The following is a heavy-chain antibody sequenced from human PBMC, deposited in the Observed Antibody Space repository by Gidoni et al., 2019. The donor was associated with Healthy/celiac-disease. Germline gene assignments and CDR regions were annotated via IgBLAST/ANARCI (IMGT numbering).Heavy chain of an antibody. CDR2: ISWNSGSI. CDR1: GFPFDAYA. CDR3: AKSAGLGGYDSSGGVFDY. J-gene: IGHJ4*02. Sequence: EVQLVESGGGLVQPGRSLRLSCAASGFPFDAYAMHWVRQAPGKGLEWVSGISWNSGSIGYADSVKGRFTISRDNAKNSLYLQMNSLRAEDTALYYCAKSAGLGGYDSSGGVFDYWGQGTLVTVSS. D-gene: IGHD3-22*01. V-gene: IGHV3-9*01.